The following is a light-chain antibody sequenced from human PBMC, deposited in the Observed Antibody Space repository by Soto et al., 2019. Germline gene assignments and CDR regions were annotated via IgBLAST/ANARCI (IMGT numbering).Light chain of an antibody. CDR3: KSYAGSNTYV. J-gene: IGLJ1*01. V-gene: IGLV2-8*01. CDR1: KNDIGVYDF. Sequence: QSALAQPPSAPGSPGQSVTISCTGTKNDIGVYDFVSWYQHHPGKAPRLIIYEVVQRPSGVPDRFSGSKSGNTASLTVSGLQAADVADYFCKSYAGSNTYVFGSGTKVTVL. CDR2: EVV.